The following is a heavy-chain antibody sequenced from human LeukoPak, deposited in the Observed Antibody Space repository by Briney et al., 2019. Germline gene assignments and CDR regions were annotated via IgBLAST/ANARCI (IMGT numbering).Heavy chain of an antibody. Sequence: ASVKVSCKASGYTFTSYYMHCVRQAPGQGLEWMGIINPSGGTTGYAQKFQGRVTMTRDTSTSTVYMELSSLRSDDTAVYYCARAHCSGGACPNWFDPWGQGTLVTVSS. CDR2: INPSGGTT. J-gene: IGHJ5*02. D-gene: IGHD2-15*01. CDR3: ARAHCSGGACPNWFDP. CDR1: GYTFTSYY. V-gene: IGHV1-46*01.